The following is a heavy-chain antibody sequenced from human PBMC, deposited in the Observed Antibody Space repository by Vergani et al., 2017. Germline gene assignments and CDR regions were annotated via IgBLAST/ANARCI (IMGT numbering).Heavy chain of an antibody. CDR3: AGTMVRGVLGY. CDR1: GYSISSGYY. CDR2: IYHSGST. Sequence: QVQLQESGPGLVKPSETLSLTCAVSGYSISSGYYWGWIRQPPGKGLEWIGSIYHSGSTYYNPSLTSRVTISVDTSKNQFSLKLSSVTAADTAVYYCAGTMVRGVLGYWGQGTLVTVSS. J-gene: IGHJ4*02. V-gene: IGHV4-38-2*01. D-gene: IGHD3-10*01.